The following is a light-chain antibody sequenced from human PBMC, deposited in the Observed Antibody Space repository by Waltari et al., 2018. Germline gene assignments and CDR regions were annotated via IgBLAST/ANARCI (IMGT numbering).Light chain of an antibody. V-gene: IGLV2-14*01. J-gene: IGLJ2*01. CDR1: SSDIGAFNF. Sequence: QSGLTQPASVSGSPGQSITISCAATSSDIGAFNFFSWYQQRPGKAPELLVYDVSHRPSGVSTRFSGSKSDNTAAPTISGLQAEDEAVYYCSSFSSSTAGIFGGGTKVTVL. CDR3: SSFSSSTAGI. CDR2: DVS.